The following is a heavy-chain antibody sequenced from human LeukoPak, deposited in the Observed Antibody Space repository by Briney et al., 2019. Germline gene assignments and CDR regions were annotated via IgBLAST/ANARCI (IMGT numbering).Heavy chain of an antibody. CDR1: GGSISSTTYY. Sequence: PSETLSLTCNVSGGSISSTTYYWSWIRQPAGKGLEWIGRIYTSGNTNYNPSLKSRVTLSLDTSKNQFSLRLSSVTAADTAVYYCAREREGPYGYLDYWGQGTLVAVSS. D-gene: IGHD4-17*01. CDR2: IYTSGNT. CDR3: AREREGPYGYLDY. J-gene: IGHJ4*02. V-gene: IGHV4-61*02.